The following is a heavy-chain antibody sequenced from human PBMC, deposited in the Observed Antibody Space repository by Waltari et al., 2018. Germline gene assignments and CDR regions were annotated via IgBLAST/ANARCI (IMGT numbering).Heavy chain of an antibody. D-gene: IGHD3-16*01. V-gene: IGHV1-69*01. Sequence: VQLVQSGAEVKKPGSSVKVSCKASGDTFTSYGINWVRQAPGQGLEWMGGITPASTALIYAQSFQGRVTITADESTTTAYIEVSSLRSEDTAMYYCARDMRGAYLFPAPFDFWGQGTLVIVSS. CDR2: ITPASTAL. CDR1: GDTFTSYG. CDR3: ARDMRGAYLFPAPFDF. J-gene: IGHJ4*02.